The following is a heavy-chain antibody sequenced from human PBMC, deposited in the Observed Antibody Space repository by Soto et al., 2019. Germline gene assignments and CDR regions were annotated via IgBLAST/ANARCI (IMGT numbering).Heavy chain of an antibody. J-gene: IGHJ4*02. CDR3: AKGFYGEHHFDY. D-gene: IGHD4-17*01. V-gene: IGHV3-30*18. Sequence: SXRLSGTPSEFRFIDVRMHWVRQAPGKGLEWVAVILYDGSNQYYADSVKGRFTISRDNSKNTLYLQINSLRTEDTAVYFCAKGFYGEHHFDYWGQGTLVT. CDR2: ILYDGSNQ. CDR1: EFRFIDVR.